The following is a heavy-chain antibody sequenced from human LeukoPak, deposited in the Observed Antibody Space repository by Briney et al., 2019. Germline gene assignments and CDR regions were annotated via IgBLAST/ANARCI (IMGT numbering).Heavy chain of an antibody. Sequence: ASVKVSCKVSGYALTELSMHWVRQAPGKGLEWMGGFDPEDGETIYAQKFQGRVTMTEDTSTDTAYMELSRLRSEDTAVYYCATPPVLRYFDWLPHTHWYFDLWGRGTLVTVSS. CDR1: GYALTELS. D-gene: IGHD3-9*01. V-gene: IGHV1-24*01. CDR3: ATPPVLRYFDWLPHTHWYFDL. J-gene: IGHJ2*01. CDR2: FDPEDGET.